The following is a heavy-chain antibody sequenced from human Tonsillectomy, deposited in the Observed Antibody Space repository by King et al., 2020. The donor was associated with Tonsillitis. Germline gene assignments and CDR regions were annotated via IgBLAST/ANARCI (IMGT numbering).Heavy chain of an antibody. CDR2: IYPDDSNT. D-gene: IGHD3-10*01. CDR1: GYSFTSYW. V-gene: IGHV5-51*01. Sequence: VQLVQSGAEVKKPGESLKISCKGSGYSFTSYWIGWVRQMPGKGLEWMGIIYPDDSNTRYSPSFQGQVTFSADKSINIAFLQWSSLKASDTAMYYCVYGSGSYYSREYSMDVWGQGTKVTVSS. CDR3: VYGSGSYYSREYSMDV. J-gene: IGHJ6*02.